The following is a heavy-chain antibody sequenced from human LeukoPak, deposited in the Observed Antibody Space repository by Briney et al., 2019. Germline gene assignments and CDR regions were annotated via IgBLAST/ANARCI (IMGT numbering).Heavy chain of an antibody. CDR1: GFTFSSYS. Sequence: GGSLRLSCAASGFTFSSYSMNWVRQAPGKGLEWVSSISSSSSYIYYADSVKGRFTISRDNAKNSLYLQMNSLRAEDTAVYYCAIGSSGWSDDAFDIWGQGTMVTVSS. CDR3: AIGSSGWSDDAFDI. V-gene: IGHV3-21*01. CDR2: ISSSSSYI. D-gene: IGHD6-19*01. J-gene: IGHJ3*02.